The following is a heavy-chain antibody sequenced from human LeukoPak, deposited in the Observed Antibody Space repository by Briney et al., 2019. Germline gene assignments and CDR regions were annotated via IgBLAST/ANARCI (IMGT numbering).Heavy chain of an antibody. V-gene: IGHV4-39*07. CDR3: ARGSPYYDFWSGYFSVYYFDY. CDR1: GGSISSSSYY. Sequence: SETLSLTCTVSGGSISSSSYYWGWTRQPPGKGLEWIGSIYYSGSTYYNPSLKSRVTISVDTSKNQFSLKLSSVTAADTAVYYCARGSPYYDFWSGYFSVYYFDYWGQGTLVTVSS. D-gene: IGHD3-3*01. CDR2: IYYSGST. J-gene: IGHJ4*02.